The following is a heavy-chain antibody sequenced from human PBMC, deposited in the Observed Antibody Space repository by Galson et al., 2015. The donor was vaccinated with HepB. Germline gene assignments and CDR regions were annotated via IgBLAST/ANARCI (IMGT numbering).Heavy chain of an antibody. CDR3: ARVLYDYVWGSYRQSGSYYFDY. CDR1: GGSISSGDYY. J-gene: IGHJ4*02. Sequence: TLSLTCTVSGGSISSGDYYWSWIRQPPGKGLEWIGYIYYSGSTYYNPSLKSRVTISVDTSKNQFSLKLSSVTAADTAVYYCARVLYDYVWGSYRQSGSYYFDYWGQGTLVTVSS. D-gene: IGHD3-16*02. V-gene: IGHV4-30-4*01. CDR2: IYYSGST.